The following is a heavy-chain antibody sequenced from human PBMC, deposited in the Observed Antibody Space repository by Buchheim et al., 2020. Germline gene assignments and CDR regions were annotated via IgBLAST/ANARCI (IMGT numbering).Heavy chain of an antibody. Sequence: QVQLVQSGAEVKTPGASVKVSCKASGYTFTSYDINWVRQATGQGLEWMGWMNPNSGNTGYAQKFQGRVTMTRNTSISKAYMELSSLRSEDTAVYYCARGFIYHGRWLRLYYGMDVWGQGTT. CDR2: MNPNSGNT. CDR1: GYTFTSYD. V-gene: IGHV1-8*01. D-gene: IGHD5-12*01. CDR3: ARGFIYHGRWLRLYYGMDV. J-gene: IGHJ6*02.